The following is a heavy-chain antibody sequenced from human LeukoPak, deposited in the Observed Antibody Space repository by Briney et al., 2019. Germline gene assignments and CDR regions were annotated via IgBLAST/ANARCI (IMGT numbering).Heavy chain of an antibody. CDR2: INRDSHYI. CDR3: ARDLRVVITGSFDS. J-gene: IGHJ4*02. D-gene: IGHD3-22*01. CDR1: GFPFISYT. Sequence: PGGSLRLSCAASGFPFISYTINWVRQAPGKGLEWVSSINRDSHYIYYADSVKGRFTISRDNAENSLYLQMDSLRVEDTAVYYCARDLRVVITGSFDSWGQGTLVTVSS. V-gene: IGHV3-21*01.